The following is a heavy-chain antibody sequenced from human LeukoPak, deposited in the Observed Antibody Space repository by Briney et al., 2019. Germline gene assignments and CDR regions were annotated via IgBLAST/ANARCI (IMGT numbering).Heavy chain of an antibody. V-gene: IGHV3-23*01. CDR2: ISGSGGST. D-gene: IGHD3-16*02. Sequence: PGGCLRLSCTASGFTFGDYAMSWFRQAPGKGLEWVSAISGSGGSTYYADSVKGRFTISRDNSKNTLYLQMNSLRAEDTAVYYCAKAGGLYYDYVWGSYPLAFDYWGQGTLVTVSS. CDR3: AKAGGLYYDYVWGSYPLAFDY. CDR1: GFTFGDYA. J-gene: IGHJ4*02.